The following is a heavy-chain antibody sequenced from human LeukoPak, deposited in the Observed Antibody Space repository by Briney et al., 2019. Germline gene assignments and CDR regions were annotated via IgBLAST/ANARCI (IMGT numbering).Heavy chain of an antibody. Sequence: GGSLRLSCAASGFTFSSYWMSWVRQAPGKGLEWVANIKQDGSEKYYVDSVKGRFTISRDNAKNSLYLQMNSLRAEDTAVYYCARVLGRDGYRMAFDYWGQGTLVTVSS. J-gene: IGHJ4*02. CDR2: IKQDGSEK. V-gene: IGHV3-7*01. D-gene: IGHD5-24*01. CDR3: ARVLGRDGYRMAFDY. CDR1: GFTFSSYW.